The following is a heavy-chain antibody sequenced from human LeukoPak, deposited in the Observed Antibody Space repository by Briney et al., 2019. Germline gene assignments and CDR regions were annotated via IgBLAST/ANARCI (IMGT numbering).Heavy chain of an antibody. Sequence: SETLSLTCTVSGGSISSYYWSWIRQPPGKGLEGIGYIYYSGGTNYNPSLKSRVTISVDTSKNQFSLKLSSVTAADTAVYYCARDSKKYSGSYSYYFDYWGQGTLVTVSS. J-gene: IGHJ4*02. CDR2: IYYSGGT. V-gene: IGHV4-59*12. CDR1: GGSISSYY. D-gene: IGHD1-26*01. CDR3: ARDSKKYSGSYSYYFDY.